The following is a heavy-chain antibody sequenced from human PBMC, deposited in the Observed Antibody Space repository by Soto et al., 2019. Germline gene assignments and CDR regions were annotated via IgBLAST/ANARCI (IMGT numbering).Heavy chain of an antibody. V-gene: IGHV1-69*06. J-gene: IGHJ4*02. CDR3: ASLGYSSSWPRFDY. CDR2: IIPIFGTS. Sequence: SVKVSCKASGGTFSSYAISWVRQAPGQGLEWMGGIIPIFGTSNYAQKFQGRVTITADKSTSTAYMELSSLRSEDTAVYYCASLGYSSSWPRFDYWGQGTLVTVSS. CDR1: GGTFSSYA. D-gene: IGHD6-13*01.